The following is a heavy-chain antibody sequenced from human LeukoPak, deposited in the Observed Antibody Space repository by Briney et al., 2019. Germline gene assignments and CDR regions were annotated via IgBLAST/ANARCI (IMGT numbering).Heavy chain of an antibody. V-gene: IGHV1-2*04. CDR2: MNPNSGGT. D-gene: IGHD2-2*01. J-gene: IGHJ4*02. Sequence: GASVKVSCKVSGYTFTGYYMHWVRQAPGQGLEWMGWMNPNSGGTNYAQNFQGWVTMTRDTSISTAYMELSRLRSDDTAVYYCARGTRSVVVVPAASLDYWGQGTLVTVS. CDR3: ARGTRSVVVVPAASLDY. CDR1: GYTFTGYY.